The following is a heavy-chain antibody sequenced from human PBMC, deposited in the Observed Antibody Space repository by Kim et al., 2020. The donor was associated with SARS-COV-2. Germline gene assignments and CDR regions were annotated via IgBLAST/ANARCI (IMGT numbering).Heavy chain of an antibody. V-gene: IGHV3-11*01. D-gene: IGHD3-22*01. CDR3: ARYYYDRSGYSDYYYYYGMDV. CDR2: ISSSGSTI. J-gene: IGHJ6*02. CDR1: GFTFSDYY. Sequence: GGSLRLSCAASGFTFSDYYMSWIRQAPGKGLEWVSYISSSGSTIYYADSVKGRFTISRDNAKNSLYLQMNSLRAEDTAVYYCARYYYDRSGYSDYYYYYGMDVWGQGTTVTVSS.